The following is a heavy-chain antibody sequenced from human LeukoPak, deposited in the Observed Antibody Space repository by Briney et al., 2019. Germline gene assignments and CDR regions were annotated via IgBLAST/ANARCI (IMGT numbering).Heavy chain of an antibody. CDR3: ARGRLRITMVRPQGNYDMDV. J-gene: IGHJ6*02. Sequence: SETLSLTCAVYGGSFSGYYWSWIRQPPGKGLEWIGEINHSGSTNYNSSLKSRVTISVDTSKNQFSLKLSSVTAADTAVYYCARGRLRITMVRPQGNYDMDVWGQGTTVTVSS. V-gene: IGHV4-34*01. D-gene: IGHD3-10*01. CDR1: GGSFSGYY. CDR2: INHSGST.